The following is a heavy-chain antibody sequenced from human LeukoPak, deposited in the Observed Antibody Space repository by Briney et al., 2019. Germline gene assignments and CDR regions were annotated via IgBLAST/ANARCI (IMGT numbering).Heavy chain of an antibody. Sequence: TGRSLRLSCAASGFTFSSYGMHWVRQAPGKGLEWVAVISYDGSNKYYADSVKGRFTISRDNSKNTLYLQMNSLRAEDTAVYYCARIAADMDYYYMDVWGKGTTVTVSS. CDR3: ARIAADMDYYYMDV. D-gene: IGHD6-13*01. CDR1: GFTFSSYG. V-gene: IGHV3-30*03. CDR2: ISYDGSNK. J-gene: IGHJ6*03.